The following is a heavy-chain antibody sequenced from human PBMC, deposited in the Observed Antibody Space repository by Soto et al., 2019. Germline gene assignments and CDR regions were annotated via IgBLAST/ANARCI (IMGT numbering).Heavy chain of an antibody. CDR3: ARDLGLYGSGSQYYYYYYSMDV. J-gene: IGHJ6*02. CDR2: IWYDGSNK. CDR1: GFTFSSYG. D-gene: IGHD3-10*01. V-gene: IGHV3-33*01. Sequence: GGSLRLSCAASGFTFSSYGMHWVRQAPGKGLEWVAVIWYDGSNKYYADSVKGRFTISRDNSKNTLYLQMNSLRAEDTAVYYCARDLGLYGSGSQYYYYYYSMDVWGQGTTVTVSS.